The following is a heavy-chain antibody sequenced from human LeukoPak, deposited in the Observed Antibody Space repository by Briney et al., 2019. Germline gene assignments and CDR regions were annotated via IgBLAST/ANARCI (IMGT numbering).Heavy chain of an antibody. CDR2: INPNSGGT. CDR1: GYTFTGYY. V-gene: IGHV1-2*06. J-gene: IGHJ4*02. CDR3: ARGKRGQQSFDY. Sequence: AASVKVSCKASGYTFTGYYMHWVRQAPGQGLEWMGRINPNSGGTNYAQKFQGRVTITRDPSISTAYMKLTRLRSDDAAVYYCARGKRGQQSFDYWGQGTLVTVYS. D-gene: IGHD3-16*01.